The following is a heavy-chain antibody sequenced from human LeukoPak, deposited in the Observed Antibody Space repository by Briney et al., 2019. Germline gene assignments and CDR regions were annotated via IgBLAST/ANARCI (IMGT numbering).Heavy chain of an antibody. CDR1: GFTFSSYA. D-gene: IGHD3-3*01. CDR3: ASTGLRFLEWYYFDY. CDR2: IYYSGST. J-gene: IGHJ4*02. Sequence: GSLRLSCAASGFTFSSYAMSWIRQLPGKGLEWIGSIYYSGSTYYNPSLKSRVTISVDTSKNQFSLKLSSVTAADTAVYYCASTGLRFLEWYYFDYWGQGTLVTVSS. V-gene: IGHV4-39*01.